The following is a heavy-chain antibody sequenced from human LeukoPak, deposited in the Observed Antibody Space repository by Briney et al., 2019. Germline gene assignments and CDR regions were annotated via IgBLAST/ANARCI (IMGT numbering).Heavy chain of an antibody. V-gene: IGHV3-23*01. CDR2: IGGSGSVT. D-gene: IGHD5/OR15-5a*01. CDR3: ARDLAKPVSDSPLEDY. Sequence: GGSLRLSCVASGFSFSSYAMSWLRQAPGKGLEWVSTIGGSGSVTYYADSVKGRLTISRDNSKNTLYLQMNSLRAEDTAVYYCARDLAKPVSDSPLEDYWGQGTLVTVSS. CDR1: GFSFSSYA. J-gene: IGHJ4*02.